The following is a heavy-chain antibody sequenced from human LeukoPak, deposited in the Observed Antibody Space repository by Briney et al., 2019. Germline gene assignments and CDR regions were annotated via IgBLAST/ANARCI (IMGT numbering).Heavy chain of an antibody. D-gene: IGHD4-17*01. V-gene: IGHV1-2*02. CDR1: GYTFTGYY. CDR2: INPSSGGT. Sequence: GASVKVSCKASGYTFTGYYMHWVRQAPGQGLEWMGWINPSSGGTNYAQKFQGRVTMTRDTSISTAYMELSRLRSDDTAVYYCARERPLYGDYARFDYWGQGTLVTVSS. CDR3: ARERPLYGDYARFDY. J-gene: IGHJ4*02.